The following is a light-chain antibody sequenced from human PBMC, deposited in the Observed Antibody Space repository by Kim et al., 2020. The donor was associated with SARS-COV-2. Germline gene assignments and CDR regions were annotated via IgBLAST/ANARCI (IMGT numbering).Light chain of an antibody. Sequence: EIVMTQSPATLSMSPGETATLSCRASQSVTTYLAWYQLKPGRAPTLLIHGASTRATGIPPRFSGSGSGTDFTLTITSLQSEDFALYYCHQYDDWPPGYTFGQGTKLEI. CDR3: HQYDDWPPGYT. V-gene: IGKV3-15*01. CDR1: QSVTTY. J-gene: IGKJ2*01. CDR2: GAS.